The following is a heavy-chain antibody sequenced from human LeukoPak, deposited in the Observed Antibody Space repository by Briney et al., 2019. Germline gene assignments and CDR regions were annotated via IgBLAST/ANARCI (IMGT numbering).Heavy chain of an antibody. J-gene: IGHJ4*02. V-gene: IGHV3-7*01. CDR3: AKPYCSGGSCYWFSAFDY. Sequence: GGSLRLSCAASGFTFSIYWMSWVRQAPGKGLEWVANIKEDGSATNYVDSVKGRFTISRDNTKNSLFLQMNSLRAEDTAVYYCAKPYCSGGSCYWFSAFDYWGQGTLVTVSS. CDR2: IKEDGSAT. D-gene: IGHD2-15*01. CDR1: GFTFSIYW.